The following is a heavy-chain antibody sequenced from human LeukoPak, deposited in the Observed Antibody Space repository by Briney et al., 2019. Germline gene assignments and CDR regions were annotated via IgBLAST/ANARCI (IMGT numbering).Heavy chain of an antibody. CDR1: GYTFTGYH. J-gene: IGHJ6*03. D-gene: IGHD6-6*01. V-gene: IGHV1/OR15-2*01. CDR3: ARGVSYSSSSEYYYYYYYMDV. Sequence: RASVKVSCKTSGYTFTGYHMHWVRQAPGQGLEWMGWIYPYNGNTKYAQNLQGRVTMTTDISTSTGYMELRRLRSDDTAVYYCARGVSYSSSSEYYYYYYYMDVWGKGTTVTVSS. CDR2: IYPYNGNT.